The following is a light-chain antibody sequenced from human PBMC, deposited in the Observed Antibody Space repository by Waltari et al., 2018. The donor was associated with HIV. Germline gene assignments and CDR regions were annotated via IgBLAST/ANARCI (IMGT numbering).Light chain of an antibody. J-gene: IGLJ3*02. CDR3: AAWDDRLLWV. CDR1: RSNIGDNF. CDR2: RND. Sequence: QSVLTQPPSASGTAGQRVTISCSGSRSNIGDNFVYWFQQLPGTAPKLLIYRNDQRPSWVPDRFSGSKSGTSASLAISGLRSEDEAEYYCAAWDDRLLWVFGGGTILTVL. V-gene: IGLV1-47*01.